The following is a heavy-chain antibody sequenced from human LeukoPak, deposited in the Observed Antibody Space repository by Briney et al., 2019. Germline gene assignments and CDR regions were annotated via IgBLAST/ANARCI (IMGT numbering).Heavy chain of an antibody. D-gene: IGHD1-26*01. CDR2: ISGSGGST. CDR1: GFTFSNAW. CDR3: AKMISGSYR. J-gene: IGHJ4*02. Sequence: KPGGSLRLSCAASGFTFSNAWMSWVRQAPGKGLEWVSAISGSGGSTYYADSVKGRFTISRDNSKNTLYLQMNSLRAEDTAVYYCAKMISGSYRWGQGTLVTVSS. V-gene: IGHV3-23*01.